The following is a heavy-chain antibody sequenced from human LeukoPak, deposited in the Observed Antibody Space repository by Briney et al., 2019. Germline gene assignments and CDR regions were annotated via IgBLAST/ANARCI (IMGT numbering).Heavy chain of an antibody. CDR3: AKDRTHRRYYDSTGYYNQYDY. J-gene: IGHJ4*02. CDR1: GFTVSSNY. Sequence: PGGSLRLSCAASGFTVSSNYMSWVRQAPGKGLEWVSVIYFGGSTYYADSVKGRFTVSRDNSKNTLYLQMNSLRAEDTAIYYCAKDRTHRRYYDSTGYYNQYDYWGQGALVTVSS. V-gene: IGHV3-53*01. CDR2: IYFGGST. D-gene: IGHD3-22*01.